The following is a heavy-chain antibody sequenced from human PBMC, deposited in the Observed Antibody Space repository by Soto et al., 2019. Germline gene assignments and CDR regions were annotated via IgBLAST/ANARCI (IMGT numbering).Heavy chain of an antibody. CDR1: GFTFSDFE. CDR2: ISYDGSNQ. CDR3: ARRTGTAPRFDY. V-gene: IGHV3-30-3*01. D-gene: IGHD1-7*01. Sequence: QVQLVESGGGVVQPGRSLRLSCSASGFTFSDFEMYWVRQAPGKGLDWVSFISYDGSNQYYAGSVKGRFTVSRDNSKKTLFLLMNSLRPADTAVYFCARRTGTAPRFDYWGQGTLVTVSS. J-gene: IGHJ4*02.